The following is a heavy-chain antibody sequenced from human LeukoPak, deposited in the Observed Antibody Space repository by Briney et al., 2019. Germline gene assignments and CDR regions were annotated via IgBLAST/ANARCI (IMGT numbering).Heavy chain of an antibody. J-gene: IGHJ4*02. CDR1: GGSITGYY. CDR2: VYSSGVG. D-gene: IGHD3-22*01. V-gene: IGHV4-4*07. CDR3: AREEFLHEIDSSGYFVY. Sequence: PSETLSLTCTVSGGSITGYYWNWIRQPAGQRLKWLGRVYSSGVGNYNPSLTSRVTMSVDTSKNQFSLKLTSLTAADTAVYYCAREEFLHEIDSSGYFVYWGQGTLVTVSS.